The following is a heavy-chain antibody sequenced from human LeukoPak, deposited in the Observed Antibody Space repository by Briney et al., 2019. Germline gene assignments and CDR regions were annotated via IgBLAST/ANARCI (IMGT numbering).Heavy chain of an antibody. CDR3: AKGGGPYHLPTDY. V-gene: IGHV3-74*01. Sequence: GGSLRLSCAASGFTFSSYWMHWVRQAPGKGLVWVSRINSEGSSTRYADSVKGRFTISRDNAKNTLYLQMNSLRSEDTAVYYCAKGGGPYHLPTDYWGQGTLVTVSS. D-gene: IGHD2-2*01. J-gene: IGHJ4*02. CDR2: INSEGSST. CDR1: GFTFSSYW.